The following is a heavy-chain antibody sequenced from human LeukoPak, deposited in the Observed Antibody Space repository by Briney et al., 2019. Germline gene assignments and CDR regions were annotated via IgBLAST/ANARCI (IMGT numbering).Heavy chain of an antibody. D-gene: IGHD6-13*01. CDR3: ASHWAQQLVSDY. CDR2: ISYDGRNK. CDR1: GFTFSPHA. J-gene: IGHJ4*02. V-gene: IGHV3-30*03. Sequence: SGGSLRLSCAASGFTFSPHAMHWVRQAPGKGLEWVAVISYDGRNKYYADSVKGRFTISRDNSKNTLYLQMNSLRAEDTAVYYCASHWAQQLVSDYWGQGTLVTVSS.